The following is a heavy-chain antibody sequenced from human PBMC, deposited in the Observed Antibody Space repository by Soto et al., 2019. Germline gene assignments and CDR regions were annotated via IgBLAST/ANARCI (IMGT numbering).Heavy chain of an antibody. CDR2: MSGSGGRT. CDR3: AKFENYGGKVDY. CDR1: GFIFNNYA. V-gene: IGHV3-23*01. J-gene: IGHJ4*02. D-gene: IGHD4-17*01. Sequence: GGSLRLSCAASGFIFNNYAMSWVRRAPGKGLEWVSSMSGSGGRTLYTDSVKGRFTISRDTSKNTLYLQMNSLRGEDTALYYCAKFENYGGKVDYWGQGTLVTVSS.